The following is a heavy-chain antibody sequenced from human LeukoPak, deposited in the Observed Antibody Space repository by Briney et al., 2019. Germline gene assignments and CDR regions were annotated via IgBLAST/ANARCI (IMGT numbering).Heavy chain of an antibody. J-gene: IGHJ4*02. D-gene: IGHD3-3*01. V-gene: IGHV4-34*01. CDR2: INHSGST. CDR1: GGSFSSYY. Sequence: PSETLSLTCTVYGGSFSSYYWAWIRQAPGKGLEWIGEINHSGSTNYDPSPRSRVTISVAPSKNQFSLKLSSVTAADTAVHYCARGSPFFPFDYWGQGTLVTVSS. CDR3: ARGSPFFPFDY.